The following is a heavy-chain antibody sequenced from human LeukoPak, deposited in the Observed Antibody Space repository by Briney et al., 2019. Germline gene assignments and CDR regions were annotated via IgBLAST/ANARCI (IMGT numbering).Heavy chain of an antibody. CDR1: GFTVSSNY. Sequence: GGSLRLSCAASGFTVSSNYMSWVRQAPGKGLEWVSVIYSGGSTYYADSVKGRFTISRDNSKNTLYLQMNSLRAEDTAVYCCARDWYYYDSSGYYNGYFDYWGQGTLVTVSS. CDR3: ARDWYYYDSSGYYNGYFDY. D-gene: IGHD3-22*01. V-gene: IGHV3-66*01. CDR2: IYSGGST. J-gene: IGHJ4*02.